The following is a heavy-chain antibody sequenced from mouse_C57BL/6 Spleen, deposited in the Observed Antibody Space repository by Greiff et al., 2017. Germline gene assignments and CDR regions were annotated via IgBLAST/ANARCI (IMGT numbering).Heavy chain of an antibody. V-gene: IGHV1-63*01. CDR3: ARGDYYGSSPYFDY. D-gene: IGHD1-1*01. CDR1: GYTFTNYW. CDR2: IYPGGGYT. Sequence: LQESGAELVRPGTSVKMSCKASGYTFTNYWIGWAKQRPGHGLEWIGDIYPGGGYTNYNEKFKGKATLTADKSSSTAYMQFSSLTSEDSAIYYCARGDYYGSSPYFDYWGQGTTLTVSS. J-gene: IGHJ2*01.